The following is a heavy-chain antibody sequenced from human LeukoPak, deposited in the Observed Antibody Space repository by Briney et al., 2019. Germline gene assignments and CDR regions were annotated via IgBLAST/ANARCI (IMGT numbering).Heavy chain of an antibody. Sequence: GGSLRFSCAASGFTFSSYTMSWVRQAPGKGLEWVSAISGSGGSTYYADSVKGRFTISRDNSKNTLYLQMNSLRAEDTAVYYCAKDTRWPQYYFDYWGQGTLVTVSS. CDR1: GFTFSSYT. V-gene: IGHV3-23*01. CDR2: ISGSGGST. D-gene: IGHD4-23*01. J-gene: IGHJ4*02. CDR3: AKDTRWPQYYFDY.